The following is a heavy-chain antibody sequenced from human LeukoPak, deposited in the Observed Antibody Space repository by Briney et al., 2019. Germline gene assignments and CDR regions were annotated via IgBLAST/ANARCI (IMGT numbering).Heavy chain of an antibody. D-gene: IGHD6-13*01. CDR3: ARVGLRSWYRAFDI. Sequence: SETLSLTCTVSGGSISSYYWSWIRQPPGKGLEWIGYIYYSGSTNYNPSLKSRVTISVDTSKNQFSLKLSSVTAADTAVYYCARVGLRSWYRAFDIWGQGTMVTVSS. J-gene: IGHJ3*02. V-gene: IGHV4-59*01. CDR2: IYYSGST. CDR1: GGSISSYY.